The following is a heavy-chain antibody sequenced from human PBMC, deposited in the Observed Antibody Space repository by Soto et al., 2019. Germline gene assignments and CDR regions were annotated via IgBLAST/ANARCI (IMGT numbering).Heavy chain of an antibody. CDR3: ARGSSGWYYYYFDY. D-gene: IGHD6-19*01. V-gene: IGHV3-7*01. Sequence: PGGSLRLSCAASGFTFSTYWFHWVRQGPGKGLEWVANIKQDGSDKYYVDSVKGRFTISRDNAKNSLYLQMNSLRAEDTAVYYCARGSSGWYYYYFDYWGQGTLVTVSS. CDR2: IKQDGSDK. CDR1: GFTFSTYW. J-gene: IGHJ4*02.